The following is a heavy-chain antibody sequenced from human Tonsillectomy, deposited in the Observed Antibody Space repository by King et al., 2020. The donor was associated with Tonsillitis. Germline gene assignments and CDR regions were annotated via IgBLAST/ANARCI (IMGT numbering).Heavy chain of an antibody. CDR1: GFTFSSYS. J-gene: IGHJ4*02. CDR2: ISSSSSYI. CDR3: ARDPGDCLQLTYFDY. V-gene: IGHV3-21*01. Sequence: VQLVESGGGLVKPGGSLRLSCAASGFTFSSYSMNWVRQAPGKGLEWVSSISSSSSYIYYADSVKGRFTISRDNAKNSLYLQMNSLRAEDTAVYYCARDPGDCLQLTYFDYWGQGTLVTVSS. D-gene: IGHD2-21*01.